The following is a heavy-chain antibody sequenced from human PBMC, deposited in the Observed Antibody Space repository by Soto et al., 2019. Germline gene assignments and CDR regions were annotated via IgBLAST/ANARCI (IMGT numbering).Heavy chain of an antibody. CDR2: IYSSGST. V-gene: IGHV4-59*01. Sequence: QVQLQESGPGLVKSSETLSLTCTVSGGSMNNNFWSWIRQPPGKGLEWLAYIYSSGSTTYNPSLKSRVTISIDTSKKQFSLKVNSVTAADTAVYFCARGGWLRGSYWFDPWGQGALVTVSS. J-gene: IGHJ5*02. D-gene: IGHD5-12*01. CDR1: GGSMNNNF. CDR3: ARGGWLRGSYWFDP.